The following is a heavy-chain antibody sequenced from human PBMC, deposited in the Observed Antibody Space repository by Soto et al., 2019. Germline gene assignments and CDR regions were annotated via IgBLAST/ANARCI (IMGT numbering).Heavy chain of an antibody. CDR3: AKRSIISVEAFDM. CDR2: TTATGGST. CDR1: GFMFRDYP. D-gene: IGHD3-3*02. Sequence: GGSLRLSCVVSGFMFRDYPMGWVRQAPGKGLEWVSATTATGGSTSYADSVKGRFTISRDNSINTLYLQMNNLRVEDSAVYSCAKRSIISVEAFDMWGHVTMVTVS. V-gene: IGHV3-23*01. J-gene: IGHJ3*02.